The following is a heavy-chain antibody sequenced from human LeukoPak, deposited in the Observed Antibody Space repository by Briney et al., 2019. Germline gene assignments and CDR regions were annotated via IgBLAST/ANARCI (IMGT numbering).Heavy chain of an antibody. CDR3: ARAMT. CDR2: IKPDGSDK. J-gene: IGHJ5*02. Sequence: GGSLRLSCAAPGFTFSGYWMSWVRQAPGKGLEWVANIKPDGSDKAYVDSVKGRFTISRDNTKNSLYLQMSSLRAEDTAVYYCARAMTWGQGTLVSVSS. CDR1: GFTFSGYW. V-gene: IGHV3-7*01.